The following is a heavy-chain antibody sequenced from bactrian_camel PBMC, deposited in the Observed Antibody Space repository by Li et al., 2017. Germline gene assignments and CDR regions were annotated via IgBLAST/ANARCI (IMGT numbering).Heavy chain of an antibody. Sequence: VQLVESGGGYVQPGGSLTLSCAASGFTFGSYPMSWVRQAPGKGLEWVSAVSSGGATTYYADSVKGRFTISRDNAENTLYLQMSSLQSEDSALYYCATDDVSSYSGPYLGYWGQGTQVTVS. V-gene: IGHV3S31*01. CDR3: ATDDVSSYSGPYLGY. CDR1: GFTFGSYP. D-gene: IGHD1*01. CDR2: VSSGGATT. J-gene: IGHJ6*01.